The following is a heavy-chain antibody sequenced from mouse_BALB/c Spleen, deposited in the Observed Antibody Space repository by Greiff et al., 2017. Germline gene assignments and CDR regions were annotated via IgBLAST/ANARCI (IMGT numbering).Heavy chain of an antibody. CDR2: IDTSDSYT. V-gene: IGHV1-69*01. Sequence: QVQLQQPGAELVMPGASVKMSCKASGYTFTDYWMHWVKQRPGQGLEWIGAIDTSDSYTSYNQKFKGKATLTVDESSSTAYMQLSSLTSEDSAVYYCARLPDYWGQGTLVTVSA. CDR1: GYTFTDYW. CDR3: ARLPDY. J-gene: IGHJ3*01.